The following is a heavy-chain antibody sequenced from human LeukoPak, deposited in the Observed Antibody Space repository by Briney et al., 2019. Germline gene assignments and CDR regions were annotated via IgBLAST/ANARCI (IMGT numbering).Heavy chain of an antibody. V-gene: IGHV4-59*08. J-gene: IGHJ3*02. CDR3: ARVVRAAARTGAFDI. CDR2: IYYSGST. CDR1: GGSISSYY. D-gene: IGHD6-13*01. Sequence: SETLSLTCTVSGGSISSYYWSWIRQPPGKGLEWIGYIYYSGSTNYNPSLKSRVTISVDTSKNQFSLKLSSVTAADTAVYYCARVVRAAARTGAFDIWGQGTMVTVSS.